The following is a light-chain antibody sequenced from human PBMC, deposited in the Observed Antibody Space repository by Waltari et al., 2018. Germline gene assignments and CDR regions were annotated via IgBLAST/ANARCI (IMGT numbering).Light chain of an antibody. Sequence: QLVLTQSPSASASLGASVKLTCTLSSGHSSYAIAWLQQQPEKGPRYLMKLNSDGSHSKGGGIPDRFSGSSAGAERYLTISSLQSEDEADYYCQTWGTGIVVFGGGTKLTVL. CDR3: QTWGTGIVV. CDR2: LNSDGSH. V-gene: IGLV4-69*01. J-gene: IGLJ2*01. CDR1: SGHSSYA.